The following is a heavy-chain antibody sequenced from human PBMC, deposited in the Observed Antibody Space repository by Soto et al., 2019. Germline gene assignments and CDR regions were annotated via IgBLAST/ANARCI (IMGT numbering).Heavy chain of an antibody. CDR1: GGSISSSSYY. D-gene: IGHD3-10*01. CDR3: ARQEAEDTMVRGVIPDYYYYMDV. Sequence: SETLSLTCTVSGGSISSSSYYWGWIRQPPGKGLEWIGSIYYSGSTYYNPSLKSRVTISVDTSKNQFSLKLSSVTAADTAVYYCARQEAEDTMVRGVIPDYYYYMDVWGKGTTVTVSS. J-gene: IGHJ6*03. V-gene: IGHV4-39*01. CDR2: IYYSGST.